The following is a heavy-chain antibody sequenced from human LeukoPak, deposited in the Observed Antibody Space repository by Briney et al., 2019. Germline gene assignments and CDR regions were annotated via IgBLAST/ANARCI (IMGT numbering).Heavy chain of an antibody. V-gene: IGHV4-39*07. CDR1: GGSISSSSYY. Sequence: PSETLSLTCTVSGGSISSSSYYWGWIRQPPGKGLEWIGSIYYSGSTNYNPSLKSRVTISLDTSKNQFSLKLSSVTAADTAVYYCARGVDDIAVAGHFDYWGQGTLVTVSS. CDR3: ARGVDDIAVAGHFDY. CDR2: IYYSGST. J-gene: IGHJ4*02. D-gene: IGHD6-19*01.